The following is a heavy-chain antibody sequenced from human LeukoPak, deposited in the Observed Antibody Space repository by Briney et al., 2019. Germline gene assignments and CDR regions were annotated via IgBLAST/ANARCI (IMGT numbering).Heavy chain of an antibody. J-gene: IGHJ4*02. CDR1: GFTFSNYW. V-gene: IGHV3-74*01. CDR2: ISGDGSSK. D-gene: IGHD1-14*01. Sequence: GGSLRLSCAASGFTFSNYWMHWVRQAPGKGLVWVSRISGDGSSKSYADSVKGRFSISRDNTRNTVYMQMNSLRAEDTAVYYCTRGGGTSDYWGQGTLVTVSS. CDR3: TRGGGTSDY.